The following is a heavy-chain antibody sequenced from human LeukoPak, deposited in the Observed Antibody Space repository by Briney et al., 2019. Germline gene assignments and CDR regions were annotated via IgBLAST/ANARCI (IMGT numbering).Heavy chain of an antibody. D-gene: IGHD3-3*01. CDR2: INPNSGGT. V-gene: IGHV1-2*06. Sequence: ASVKVSCKASGYTFTGYYMHWVRQAPGQGLEWMGRINPNSGGTNYAQKFQGRVTMTRDTSISTAYMELSRLRSDDTAVYYCAKDLYYDFWSGYPNWFDPWGPGTLVTVSS. CDR3: AKDLYYDFWSGYPNWFDP. J-gene: IGHJ5*02. CDR1: GYTFTGYY.